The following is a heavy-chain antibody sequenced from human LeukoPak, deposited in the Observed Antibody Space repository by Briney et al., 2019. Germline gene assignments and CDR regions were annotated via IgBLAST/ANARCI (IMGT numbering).Heavy chain of an antibody. D-gene: IGHD3-22*01. J-gene: IGHJ4*02. Sequence: GGSLRLSCAASGFTFSSYAMSWVRQAPGKGLEWVSAISGSGDNTYYADSVRGRFTISRDNSKNTLFLQMNSLRAEDTAVYYCAKGLRTSYYDTSGYYLCDYWGQGTLVTVSS. V-gene: IGHV3-23*01. CDR2: ISGSGDNT. CDR3: AKGLRTSYYDTSGYYLCDY. CDR1: GFTFSSYA.